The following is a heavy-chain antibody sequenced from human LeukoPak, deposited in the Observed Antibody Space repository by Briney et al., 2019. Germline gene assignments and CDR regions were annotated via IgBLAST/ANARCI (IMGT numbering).Heavy chain of an antibody. CDR1: GASINDYY. CDR2: VYHTGTS. CDR3: TRVVNGGHFDY. J-gene: IGHJ4*02. D-gene: IGHD2-8*01. Sequence: SETLSLTCSVSGASINDYYWTWIRQPPGKRLVWIGYVYHTGTSGYHPSLKSRVAMSLDTSKNQVSLKLRSVTAADTAVYFCTRVVNGGHFDYWGQGTLVTVSS. V-gene: IGHV4-59*01.